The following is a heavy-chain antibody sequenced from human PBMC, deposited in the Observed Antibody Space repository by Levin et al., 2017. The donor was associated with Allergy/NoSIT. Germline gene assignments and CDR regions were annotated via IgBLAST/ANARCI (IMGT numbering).Heavy chain of an antibody. Sequence: GESLKISCAASGFIFNDFWMNWVRQAPGKGLEWVASMKQDGSKRCNVVCAEGRFTISRDNAMNLLYLQMNSLRDEDTAVYYCARGTNGGAGVDYWGQGTLVTVSS. D-gene: IGHD2-8*01. CDR1: GFIFNDFW. CDR3: ARGTNGGAGVDY. CDR2: MKQDGSKR. V-gene: IGHV3-7*03. J-gene: IGHJ4*02.